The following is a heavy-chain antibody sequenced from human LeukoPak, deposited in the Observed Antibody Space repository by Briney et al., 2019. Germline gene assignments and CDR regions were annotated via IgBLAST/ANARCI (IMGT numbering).Heavy chain of an antibody. Sequence: PSETLSLTCAVSGDSVSSDNWWSWLRQPPGKELEWIGEIYHDGSTNYNPSLKSRVTISVDKLKNQFSMNLRSVTAADTAVYYCASSGYYAPHPWGQGTLVIVSS. CDR1: GDSVSSDNW. CDR2: IYHDGST. V-gene: IGHV4-4*02. D-gene: IGHD3-3*01. J-gene: IGHJ5*02. CDR3: ASSGYYAPHP.